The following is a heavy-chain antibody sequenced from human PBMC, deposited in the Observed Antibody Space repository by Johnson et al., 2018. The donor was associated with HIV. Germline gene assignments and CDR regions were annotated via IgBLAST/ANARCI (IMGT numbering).Heavy chain of an antibody. V-gene: IGHV3-30*18. J-gene: IGHJ3*02. CDR3: AKDIEYSSSLGAFDI. D-gene: IGHD6-6*01. CDR1: GFTFSSYG. CDR2: ISYDGINK. Sequence: QVQLVESGGGVVQPGRSLRLSCAASGFTFSSYGMHWVRQAPGKGLEWVAVISYDGINKYYADSVKGRFTISRDNAKKFLYLQMNSLRAEDTGLYYCAKDIEYSSSLGAFDIWGQGTMVTVSS.